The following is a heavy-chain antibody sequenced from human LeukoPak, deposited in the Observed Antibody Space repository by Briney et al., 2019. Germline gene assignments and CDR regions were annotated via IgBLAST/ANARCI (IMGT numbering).Heavy chain of an antibody. V-gene: IGHV3-7*01. CDR2: MRQDGSEK. CDR3: ARDSIAVAGTTSTYYYYYGMDV. Sequence: GGSLRLSCAASGFTFRNHIISWIRQAPGKGLEWVANMRQDGSEKFYVDSVKGRFTISRDNAKNSLYLQMNSLRAEDTAVYYCARDSIAVAGTTSTYYYYYGMDVWGQGTTVTVSS. J-gene: IGHJ6*02. CDR1: GFTFRNHI. D-gene: IGHD6-19*01.